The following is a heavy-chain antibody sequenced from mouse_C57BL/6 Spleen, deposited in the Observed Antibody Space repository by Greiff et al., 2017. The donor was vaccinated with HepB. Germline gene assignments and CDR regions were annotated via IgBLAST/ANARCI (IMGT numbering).Heavy chain of an antibody. D-gene: IGHD1-1*01. CDR2: IYPSDSET. J-gene: IGHJ2*01. CDR3: ARFPSITAVVATDY. Sequence: QVQLQQPGAELVRPGSSVKLSCKASGYTFTSYWMDWVKQRPGQGLEWIGNIYPSDSETHYNQKFKDKATLTVDKSSSTAYMQLSSLTSEDSAVYYFARFPSITAVVATDYWGQGTTLTVSS. CDR1: GYTFTSYW. V-gene: IGHV1-61*01.